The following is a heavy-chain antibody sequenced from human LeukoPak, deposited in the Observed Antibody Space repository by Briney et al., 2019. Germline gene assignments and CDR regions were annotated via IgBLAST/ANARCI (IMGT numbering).Heavy chain of an antibody. V-gene: IGHV4-38-2*02. D-gene: IGHD1-26*01. J-gene: IGHJ4*02. Sequence: SEPLSLTCSVCGYSMSSGHYWGSIRQRPGNGLEWIGSIYHSGSTYYNPSLKSRVTISVDTSKNQFSLKLSSVTAADTAVYYCASNKVEANLADYWGQGTLVTVSS. CDR2: IYHSGST. CDR1: GYSMSSGHY. CDR3: ASNKVEANLADY.